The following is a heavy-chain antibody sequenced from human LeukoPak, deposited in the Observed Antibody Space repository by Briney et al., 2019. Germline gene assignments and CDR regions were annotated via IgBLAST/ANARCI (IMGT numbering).Heavy chain of an antibody. CDR2: ILGSGGST. J-gene: IGHJ4*02. Sequence: TGGSLRLSCAASGFTFSNYAMSWVREARGKGLEWVSAILGSGGSTYYADSVKGRFTVSRDNSKSTLYLQMNSLRAEDTALYYCAKWGDYDVLTGYYVPDYWGQGTLVTVSS. D-gene: IGHD3-9*01. V-gene: IGHV3-23*01. CDR1: GFTFSNYA. CDR3: AKWGDYDVLTGYYVPDY.